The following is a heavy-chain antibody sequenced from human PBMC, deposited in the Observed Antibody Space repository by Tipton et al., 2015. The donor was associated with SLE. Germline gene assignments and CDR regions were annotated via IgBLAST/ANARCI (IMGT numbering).Heavy chain of an antibody. CDR3: ARGRGYGDPEYFQH. D-gene: IGHD4-17*01. CDR1: GYSISSGYY. J-gene: IGHJ1*01. Sequence: TLSLTCAVSGYSISSGYYWGWIRQPPGKGLGWIGSIYHSGSTYYHPSLKSRVTITVDTSKNQFSLKLSSVTAADTAVYYCARGRGYGDPEYFQHWGQGTLVTVSS. CDR2: IYHSGST. V-gene: IGHV4-38-2*01.